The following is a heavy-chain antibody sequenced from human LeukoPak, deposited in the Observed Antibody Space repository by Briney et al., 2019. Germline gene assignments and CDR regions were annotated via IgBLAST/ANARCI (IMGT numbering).Heavy chain of an antibody. D-gene: IGHD3-16*02. CDR2: IYYSGST. Sequence: SETLSLTCTVSGGSISSYYWSWIRQPPGKGLEWIGYIYYSGSTNCNPSLKSRVTISVDTSKNQFSLKLSSVTAADTAVYYCARGGIMITFGGVIALNWFDPWGQGTLVTVSS. CDR1: GGSISSYY. CDR3: ARGGIMITFGGVIALNWFDP. J-gene: IGHJ5*02. V-gene: IGHV4-59*01.